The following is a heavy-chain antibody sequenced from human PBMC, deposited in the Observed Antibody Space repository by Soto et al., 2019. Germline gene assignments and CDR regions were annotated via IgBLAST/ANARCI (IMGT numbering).Heavy chain of an antibody. D-gene: IGHD5-12*01. V-gene: IGHV4-4*07. CDR1: GGCVSNYY. J-gene: IGHJ4*02. CDR3: ARDQRGYDFFDY. Sequence: PSDSLSLTCTASGGCVSNYYRSWIRQPAEKGLEWIGRTYTSGSTSYNPSLKSRVTMSVDTSKNQFSLKLTSVTAADTAMYYCARDQRGYDFFDYWGQGTLVTVSS. CDR2: TYTSGST.